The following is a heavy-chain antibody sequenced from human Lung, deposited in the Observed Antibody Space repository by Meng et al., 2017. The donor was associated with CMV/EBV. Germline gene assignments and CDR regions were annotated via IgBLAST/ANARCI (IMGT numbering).Heavy chain of an antibody. D-gene: IGHD3-10*01. CDR3: LRRSGGSV. CDR2: IPHRGSS. J-gene: IGHJ1*01. V-gene: IGHV4-4*02. Sequence: QVELWESGPALVKPSETLSLTCAVSGDSITKHNWWAWVRQPPGKGLEWIGEIPHRGSSAYNPSLKSRVSMSIDKSKNQFSLKLTSVTAADTAVYHCLRRSGGSVWGQGTLVTVSS. CDR1: GDSITKHNW.